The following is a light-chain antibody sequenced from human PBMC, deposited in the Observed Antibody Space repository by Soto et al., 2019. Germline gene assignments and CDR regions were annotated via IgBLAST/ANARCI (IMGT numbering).Light chain of an antibody. V-gene: IGLV2-14*01. CDR1: SSDVGGYNY. Sequence: QSVLTQPASVSGSPGQPITISCTGTSSDVGGYNYVSWYQQHPGKAPKLIIYDVRNRPSGVSNRFSGSKSGNTASLTISGLQTEDEADYYSSSYTSLNTRVFVTGTKATVL. CDR3: SSYTSLNTRV. CDR2: DVR. J-gene: IGLJ1*01.